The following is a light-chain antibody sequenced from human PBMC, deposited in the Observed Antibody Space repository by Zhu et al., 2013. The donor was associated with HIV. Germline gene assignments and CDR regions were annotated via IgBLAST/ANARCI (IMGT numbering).Light chain of an antibody. CDR2: GAS. Sequence: EIVLTQSPGTLSLPPGERVSLSCGASQSVANNYVAWYQHRPGQAPRLLIYGASNRPAGVADRFSGSGSGTDFTLTISRLEPEDFAVYYCQQRSNWPYTFGQGTKLEIK. CDR1: QSVANNY. J-gene: IGKJ2*01. CDR3: QQRSNWPYT. V-gene: IGKV3D-20*02.